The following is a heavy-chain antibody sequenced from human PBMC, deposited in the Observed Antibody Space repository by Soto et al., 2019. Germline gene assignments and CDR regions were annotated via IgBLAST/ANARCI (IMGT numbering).Heavy chain of an antibody. J-gene: IGHJ4*02. CDR2: IYYSGST. D-gene: IGHD3-22*01. Sequence: QVQLQESGPGPVKPSQTLSLTCTVSGGSISSGGYYWSWIRQHPGKGLEWIGYIYYSGSTYYNPSLKSRVTISVDTSKNQFSLKLSSVTAADTAVYYCARDTYYYDSSGYYLRGVVDYWGQGTLVTVSS. CDR3: ARDTYYYDSSGYYLRGVVDY. V-gene: IGHV4-31*03. CDR1: GGSISSGGYY.